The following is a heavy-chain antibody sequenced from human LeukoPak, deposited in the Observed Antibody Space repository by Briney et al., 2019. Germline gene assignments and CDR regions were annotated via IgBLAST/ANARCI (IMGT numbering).Heavy chain of an antibody. CDR2: ISTSSTTI. J-gene: IGHJ4*02. D-gene: IGHD6-13*01. CDR1: GFTFSNYA. Sequence: GGSLRLSCAASGFTFSNYAMNWVRQAPGKGLEWVSYISTSSTTIYYADSVRGRFTVSRDNAKNSLYLQMNSLRDEDTAVYYCAREELNIYGAAGDYWGQGTLVTVSS. CDR3: AREELNIYGAAGDY. V-gene: IGHV3-48*02.